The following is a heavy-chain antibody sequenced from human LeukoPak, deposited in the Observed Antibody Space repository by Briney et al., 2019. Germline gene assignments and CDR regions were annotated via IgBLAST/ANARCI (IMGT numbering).Heavy chain of an antibody. Sequence: GGSLRLSCEASGFTFSSYAMSWVGKAPGKGLEWVSAISGSGGSTYYADSVKGRLTISRDNSKNTLYLQMNSLRAEDTAVYYCAKLPSTVASDYWGQGTLVTVSS. V-gene: IGHV3-23*01. J-gene: IGHJ4*02. D-gene: IGHD4-17*01. CDR2: ISGSGGST. CDR1: GFTFSSYA. CDR3: AKLPSTVASDY.